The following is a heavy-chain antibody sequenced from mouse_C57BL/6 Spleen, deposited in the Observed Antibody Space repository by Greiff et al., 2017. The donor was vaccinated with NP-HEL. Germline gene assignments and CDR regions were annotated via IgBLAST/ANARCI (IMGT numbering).Heavy chain of an antibody. CDR2: INPNNGGT. V-gene: IGHV1-26*01. Sequence: EVQLQQSGPELVKPGASVKISCKASGYTFTDYYMNWVKQSHGKSLEWIGDINPNNGGTSYNQKFKGKATLTVDKSSSTAYMELRSLTSEDSAVYYCAREEDSGFDYWGQGTTLTVSS. CDR3: AREEDSGFDY. CDR1: GYTFTDYY. J-gene: IGHJ2*01.